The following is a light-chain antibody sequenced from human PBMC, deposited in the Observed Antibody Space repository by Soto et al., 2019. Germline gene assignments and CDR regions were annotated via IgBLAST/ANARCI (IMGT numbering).Light chain of an antibody. V-gene: IGKV3-20*01. CDR1: QSVSRNY. CDR2: RAS. Sequence: EIVLTQSPGTLSLSPGEISTPAGGGGQSVSRNYLAWYQQKPGQAPKVLIYRASIRATGIPARFTGSGSGTDFTLTISRLENEDFAVYYCQQYGSSTLTFGGGTKVDIK. J-gene: IGKJ4*01. CDR3: QQYGSSTLT.